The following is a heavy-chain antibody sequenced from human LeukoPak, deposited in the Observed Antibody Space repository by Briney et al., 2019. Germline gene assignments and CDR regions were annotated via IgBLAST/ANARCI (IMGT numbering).Heavy chain of an antibody. CDR3: ARHDGGSGEPAWL. D-gene: IGHD3-10*01. J-gene: IGHJ2*01. V-gene: IGHV4-59*08. CDR1: GGSISSYY. Sequence: SETLSLTCTVSGGSISSYYWSWIRQPPGKGLEWIGYIYYSGSTNYNPSLKSRVTISVDTSKNQFSLKLSSVTAADTAVYYCARHDGGSGEPAWLWGRGTLVTVSS. CDR2: IYYSGST.